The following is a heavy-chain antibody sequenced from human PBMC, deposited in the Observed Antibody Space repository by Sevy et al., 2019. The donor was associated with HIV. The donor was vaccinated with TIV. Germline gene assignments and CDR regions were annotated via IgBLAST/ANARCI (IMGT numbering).Heavy chain of an antibody. V-gene: IGHV3-43D*04. CDR1: GFTFDDYV. D-gene: IGHD6-25*01. CDR3: VKDARAGIAAAQFDY. J-gene: IGHJ4*02. Sequence: GGSLRLSCAASGFTFDDYVMHWVRQAPGKGLEWVSFISWDGDNTNYADSVKGRFTISRDNSKNSLYLQMNSLRPEDTAFYYCVKDARAGIAAAQFDYWGQGTLVTVSS. CDR2: ISWDGDNT.